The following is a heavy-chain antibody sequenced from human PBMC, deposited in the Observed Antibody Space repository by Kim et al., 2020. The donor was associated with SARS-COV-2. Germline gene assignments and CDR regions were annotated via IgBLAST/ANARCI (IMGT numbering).Heavy chain of an antibody. CDR3: ARRSGYDYRGFDY. J-gene: IGHJ4*02. D-gene: IGHD5-12*01. Sequence: YAQRLQGRVTMTTDTATSTADMELRSLGSDGTAVYYCARRSGYDYRGFDYWGQGTLVTVSS. V-gene: IGHV1-18*01.